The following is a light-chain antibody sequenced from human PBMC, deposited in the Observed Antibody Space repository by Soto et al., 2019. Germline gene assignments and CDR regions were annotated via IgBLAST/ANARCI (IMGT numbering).Light chain of an antibody. Sequence: DIQMTQSPSPLSASVGDRVTIACRASQSISTWLAWYQQKPGKAPKLLIYKASILESGVPSRFSGSGSATEFTLTSSSLQPEEFASYYCQQYETFPLTVGGGTKVEIK. V-gene: IGKV1-5*03. CDR2: KAS. J-gene: IGKJ4*01. CDR1: QSISTW. CDR3: QQYETFPLT.